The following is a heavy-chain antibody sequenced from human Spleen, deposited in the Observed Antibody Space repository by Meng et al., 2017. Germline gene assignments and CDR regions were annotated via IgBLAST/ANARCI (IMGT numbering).Heavy chain of an antibody. D-gene: IGHD4-11*01. CDR3: ARGPTTMAHDFDY. J-gene: IGHJ4*02. CDR1: GGVLQTYP. CDR2: INHSGST. Sequence: QVSLSLWGGGWWRPSGTVSSRSVYSGGVLQTYPGSRYRQPQGKELEWIGEINHSGSTNYNPSLESRATISVDTSQNNLSLKLSSVTAADSAVYYCARGPTTMAHDFDYWGQGTLVTVSS. V-gene: IGHV4-34*01.